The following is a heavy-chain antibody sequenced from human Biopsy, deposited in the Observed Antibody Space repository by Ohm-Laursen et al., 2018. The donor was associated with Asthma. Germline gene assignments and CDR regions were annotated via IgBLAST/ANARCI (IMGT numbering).Heavy chain of an antibody. CDR3: ARGSSSRLSQWELLVSGGKRARSYYGMDV. Sequence: TLSLTCAVYGGSFSSNYWSWIRQTPGKGLEWLGDIHHSGYTNYNPSLSSRLTLTVDTSKNQFSLRLTSVTAADTAVYYCARGSSSRLSQWELLVSGGKRARSYYGMDVWGQGTTVTVSS. CDR2: IHHSGYT. V-gene: IGHV4-34*01. CDR1: GGSFSSNY. D-gene: IGHD1-26*01. J-gene: IGHJ6*02.